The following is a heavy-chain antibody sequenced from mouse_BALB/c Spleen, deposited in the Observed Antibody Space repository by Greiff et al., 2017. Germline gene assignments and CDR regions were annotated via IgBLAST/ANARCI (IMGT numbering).Heavy chain of an antibody. CDR1: GYSFTSYW. Sequence: EVQVVESGTVLARPGASVKMSCKASGYSFTSYWMHWVKQRPGQGLEWIGAIYPGNSDTSYNQKFKGKAKLTAVTSASTAYMELSSLTNEDSAVYYCTRYYRYDGSDYWGQGTTLTVSS. V-gene: IGHV1-5*01. CDR3: TRYYRYDGSDY. J-gene: IGHJ2*01. D-gene: IGHD2-14*01. CDR2: IYPGNSDT.